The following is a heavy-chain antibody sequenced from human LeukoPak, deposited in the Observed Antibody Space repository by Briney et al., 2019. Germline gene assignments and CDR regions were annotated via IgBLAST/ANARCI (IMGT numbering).Heavy chain of an antibody. J-gene: IGHJ4*02. CDR3: ARYDSSGFYQYYFDY. CDR2: IYYSGST. Sequence: SETLSLTCTVSGGSISSSSYYWGWIRQPPGKGLEWIGSIYYSGSTYYNPSLKSRVTISVDTSKNQFSLKLTSVTAADTAVYYCARYDSSGFYQYYFDYWGLGTLVTVSS. D-gene: IGHD3-22*01. CDR1: GGSISSSSYY. V-gene: IGHV4-39*07.